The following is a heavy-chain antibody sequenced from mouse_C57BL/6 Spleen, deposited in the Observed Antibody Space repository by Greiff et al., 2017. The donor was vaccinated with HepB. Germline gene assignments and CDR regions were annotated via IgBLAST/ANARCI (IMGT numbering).Heavy chain of an antibody. CDR3: ARSRGMVTAFDY. J-gene: IGHJ2*01. CDR2: IYPGDGDT. CDR1: GYAFSSSW. Sequence: QVQLQESGPELVKPGASVKISCKASGYAFSSSWMNWVKQRPGKGLEWIGRIYPGDGDTNYNGKFKGKATLTADKSSSTAYTQLSSLTSEDSAVYFCARSRGMVTAFDYWGQGTTLTVSS. V-gene: IGHV1-82*01. D-gene: IGHD2-2*01.